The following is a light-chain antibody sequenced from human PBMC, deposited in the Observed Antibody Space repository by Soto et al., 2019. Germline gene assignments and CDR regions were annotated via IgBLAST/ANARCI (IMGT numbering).Light chain of an antibody. CDR1: QGISSY. CDR3: QQLNSYPLT. Sequence: DIQLTQSPSFLSASVGDRVTITCRASQGISSYLAWYQQKPGNAPKLLIYAASTLQSGVPSRFSGSGSGTEFTLTISSLQPEDFATYYCQQLNSYPLTFGGGTKV. V-gene: IGKV1-9*01. CDR2: AAS. J-gene: IGKJ4*01.